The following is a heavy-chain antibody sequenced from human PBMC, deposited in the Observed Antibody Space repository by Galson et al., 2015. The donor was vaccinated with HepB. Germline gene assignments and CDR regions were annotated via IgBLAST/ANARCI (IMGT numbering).Heavy chain of an antibody. Sequence: SLRLSCAASGFTFSSYAMSWVRQAPGKGLEWVSAISGSGGSTYYADSVKGRFTISRDNSKNTLYLQMNSLRAEDTAVYYCAKAMIVVVPAAIPPAEDNWFDPWGQGTLVTVSS. CDR2: ISGSGGST. CDR3: AKAMIVVVPAAIPPAEDNWFDP. V-gene: IGHV3-23*01. CDR1: GFTFSSYA. D-gene: IGHD2-2*01. J-gene: IGHJ5*02.